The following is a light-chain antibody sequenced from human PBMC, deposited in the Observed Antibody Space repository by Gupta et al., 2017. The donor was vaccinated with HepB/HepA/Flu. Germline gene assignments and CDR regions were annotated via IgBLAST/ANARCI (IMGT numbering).Light chain of an antibody. CDR1: SSIVGSNN. J-gene: IGLJ2*01. CDR3: AACDTNLNAVV. V-gene: IGLV1-44*01. Sequence: SVLTQSTSVSATPGQRVTISCAGSSSIVGSNNVNWYQQLPGTAPKLLIYYNDERPSGVPDRISGSKSGTSASLAISGLQAEDEADYYCAACDTNLNAVVFGGGTKLTVL. CDR2: YND.